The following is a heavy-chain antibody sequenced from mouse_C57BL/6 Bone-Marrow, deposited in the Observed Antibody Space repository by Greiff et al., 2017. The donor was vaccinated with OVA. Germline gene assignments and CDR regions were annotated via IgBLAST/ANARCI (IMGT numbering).Heavy chain of an antibody. CDR3: ASLPYDYHSMDY. CDR1: GFNFKNTY. Sequence: VQLQHSVAELVRPGASVKLSCTASGFNFKNTYMHWVKQRPEQGLEWIGRIDPANGNTKYAPKFQGKATITADTSSNTAYLQLSSLTSEDTAIYYCASLPYDYHSMDYWGQGTSVTVSS. V-gene: IGHV14-3*01. CDR2: IDPANGNT. J-gene: IGHJ4*01. D-gene: IGHD2-4*01.